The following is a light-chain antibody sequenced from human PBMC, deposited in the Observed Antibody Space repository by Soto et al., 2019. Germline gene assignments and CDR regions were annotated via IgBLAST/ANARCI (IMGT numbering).Light chain of an antibody. CDR3: QQRSNGLT. CDR1: QGVGSN. J-gene: IGKJ4*01. Sequence: EIVLTQSPATLSLSPGERATLSCRASQGVGSNLAWYQQKPGQAPRLLIYDASNRATGIPARFSGSGSGADFTLTISSLEPEDFAVYYCQQRSNGLTFGGGTQVEMK. V-gene: IGKV3-11*01. CDR2: DAS.